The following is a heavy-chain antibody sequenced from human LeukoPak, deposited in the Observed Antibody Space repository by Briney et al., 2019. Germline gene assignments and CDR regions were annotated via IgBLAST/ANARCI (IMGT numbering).Heavy chain of an antibody. CDR1: GYTFTSYD. CDR2: ISADNGNT. D-gene: IGHD2-8*01. J-gene: IGHJ4*02. V-gene: IGHV1-18*01. Sequence: ASVKVSCKASGYTFTSYDINWVRQATGRGLEWMGWISADNGNTHYAQKFQGRVTMTTDTSTSTAHMEVRSLRSDDTAVYYCARDANICTMCLGYWGQGTLVTVSS. CDR3: ARDANICTMCLGY.